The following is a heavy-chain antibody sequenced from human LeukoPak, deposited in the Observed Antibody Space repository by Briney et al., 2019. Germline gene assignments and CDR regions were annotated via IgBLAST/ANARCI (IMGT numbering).Heavy chain of an antibody. D-gene: IGHD3-10*01. Sequence: PGGSLRLSCKGSGYTFTNYWIAWVRQMPGKGLEWMGIIYPGDSCTRYSPSFQGQVTISADKSVSTAYLQWSSLKASDTAMYYCARRPTLGSGEDYWGQGTLVTVST. CDR2: IYPGDSCT. CDR3: ARRPTLGSGEDY. CDR1: GYTFTNYW. J-gene: IGHJ4*02. V-gene: IGHV5-51*01.